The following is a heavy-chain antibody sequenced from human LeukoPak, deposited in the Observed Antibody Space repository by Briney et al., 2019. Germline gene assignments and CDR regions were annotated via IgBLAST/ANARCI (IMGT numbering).Heavy chain of an antibody. V-gene: IGHV4-39*01. D-gene: IGHD6-19*01. CDR1: GGSISSSSYY. CDR2: IYYSGST. CDR3: ARIGYSSGWPQIDY. J-gene: IGHJ4*02. Sequence: SETLSLTCTVSGGSISSSSYYWGWIRQPPGKGLEWIGSIYYSGSTYYNPPLKSRVTISVDTSKNQLSLKLSSVTAADTAVYYCARIGYSSGWPQIDYWGQGTLVTVSS.